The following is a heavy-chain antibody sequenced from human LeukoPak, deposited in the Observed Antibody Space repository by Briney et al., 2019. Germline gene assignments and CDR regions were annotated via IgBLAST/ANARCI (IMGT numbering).Heavy chain of an antibody. CDR1: GFTFSSYG. D-gene: IGHD3-10*01. CDR3: AKDSSSTWFGRDSK. J-gene: IGHJ4*02. Sequence: GGSLRLSCAASGFTFSSYGMHWVRQAPGKGLEWVAVISYDGSNKYYADSVKGRFTISRDNSKNTLYLQMDSLKGEDTAVYYCAKDSSSTWFGRDSKWGQGTLVTVSS. CDR2: ISYDGSNK. V-gene: IGHV3-30*18.